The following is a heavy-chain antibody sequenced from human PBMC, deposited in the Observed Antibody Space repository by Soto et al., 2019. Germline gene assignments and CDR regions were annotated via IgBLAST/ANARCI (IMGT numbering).Heavy chain of an antibody. CDR1: GYSFTSHC. J-gene: IGHJ6*02. Sequence: PAESLMISCKSSGYSFTSHCIAWGRQMPGKGVGWMGIIYPSDSDIRYRTSFQGQVTISVDKSISTAYLQWSSLKASDTATYYCARKDYSNYRGGMDVWGQGTTVTVSS. V-gene: IGHV5-51*01. D-gene: IGHD2-2*01. CDR2: IYPSDSDI. CDR3: ARKDYSNYRGGMDV.